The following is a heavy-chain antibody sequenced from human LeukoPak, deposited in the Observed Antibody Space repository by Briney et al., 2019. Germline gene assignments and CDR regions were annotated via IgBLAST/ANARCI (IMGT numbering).Heavy chain of an antibody. V-gene: IGHV3-23*01. CDR2: ISGSGGSA. J-gene: IGHJ4*02. Sequence: PGGSLRLSCAASGFTFSSHAMSWVRQAPGKGLEWVSGISGSGGSAYYADSVKGRFTISRDNSKNTLYLQMNSLRAEDTAVYYCARAQTMIVVGVVGYWGQGTLVTVSS. CDR1: GFTFSSHA. D-gene: IGHD3-22*01. CDR3: ARAQTMIVVGVVGY.